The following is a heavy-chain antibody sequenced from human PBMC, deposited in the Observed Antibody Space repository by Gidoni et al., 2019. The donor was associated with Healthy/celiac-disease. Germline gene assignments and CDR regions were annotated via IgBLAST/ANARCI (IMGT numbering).Heavy chain of an antibody. CDR3: GRVGPGGYYYDSSGYY. CDR1: GFTFSSYE. CDR2: ISSSGSTI. J-gene: IGHJ4*02. Sequence: RLSCAASGFTFSSYEMNLVRQAPGKGLVWVSYISSSGSTIYYADSVKGRFTISRDNAKNSLYLQMNSLRAEDTAVDYCGRVGPGGYYYDSSGYYWGQGTLVTVSS. D-gene: IGHD3-22*01. V-gene: IGHV3-48*03.